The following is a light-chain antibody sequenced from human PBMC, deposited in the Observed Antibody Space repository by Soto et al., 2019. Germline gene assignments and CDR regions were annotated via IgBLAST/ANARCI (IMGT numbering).Light chain of an antibody. CDR2: EVT. CDR3: NSYTRSTKYV. Sequence: QSVLTQPASVSGSPGQSITVSCTGTSSDVGAYDYVSWYQHHPGKAPKLIIYEVTNRPSGVSNRFSGSKSGNTASLTISGHQAEDEADYYCNSYTRSTKYVFGTGTKVTV. V-gene: IGLV2-14*01. CDR1: SSDVGAYDY. J-gene: IGLJ1*01.